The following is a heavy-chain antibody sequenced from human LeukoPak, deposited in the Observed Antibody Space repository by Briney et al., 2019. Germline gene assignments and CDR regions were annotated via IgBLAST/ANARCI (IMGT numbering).Heavy chain of an antibody. CDR3: ALAPNSNWFDF. D-gene: IGHD2-8*01. Sequence: SETLSRTCTVSGDSTSNFYWNWIRQSPGKGLEWIGNIHYSGSSVYNPSLKSRGTISIDTSRRQFFLKLNSVTAADTAVYFCALAPNSNWFDFWGPGTLVTVSS. CDR2: IHYSGSS. V-gene: IGHV4-59*03. CDR1: GDSTSNFY. J-gene: IGHJ5*01.